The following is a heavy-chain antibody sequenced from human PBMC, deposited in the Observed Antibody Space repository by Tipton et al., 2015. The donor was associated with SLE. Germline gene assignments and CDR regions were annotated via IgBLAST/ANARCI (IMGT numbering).Heavy chain of an antibody. CDR2: IYYTGRS. CDR1: GGSMNDYY. D-gene: IGHD4-17*01. V-gene: IGHV4-59*12. J-gene: IGHJ3*02. CDR3: ARDLTYGDYLLGAFDI. Sequence: TLSLTCTVSGGSMNDYYWSWIRQPPGKGLEWIGYIYYTGRSNHNPSLKGRVTMSVDTSKNQISLKLNSVTAADTAVYYCARDLTYGDYLLGAFDIWGQGTMVTVSS.